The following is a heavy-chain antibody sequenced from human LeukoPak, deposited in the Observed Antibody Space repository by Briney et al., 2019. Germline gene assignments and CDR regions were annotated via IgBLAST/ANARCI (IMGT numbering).Heavy chain of an antibody. CDR3: ARAMVRASYGMDV. D-gene: IGHD3-10*01. CDR1: GYTFTGYY. Sequence: ASVKVSCKASGYTFTGYYMRWVRQAPGQGLEWMGWINPNSGGTNYAQKFQGWVTMTRDTSISTAYMELSRLRSDDTAVYYCARAMVRASYGMDVWGKGTTVTVSS. V-gene: IGHV1-2*04. CDR2: INPNSGGT. J-gene: IGHJ6*04.